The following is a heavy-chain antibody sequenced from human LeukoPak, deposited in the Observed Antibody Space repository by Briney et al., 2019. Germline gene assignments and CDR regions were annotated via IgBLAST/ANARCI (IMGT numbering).Heavy chain of an antibody. CDR1: GGSISSYY. CDR2: ISNGGIT. CDR3: VRLQPNSGEWAFDI. V-gene: IGHV4-59*07. J-gene: IGHJ3*02. D-gene: IGHD6-19*01. Sequence: SDTLSLTCTVSGGSISSYYWSWIRQPPGEGLEWIGYISNGGITNYNPSLKSRVTISVHTSKNQLSLKLSSVTAADTAVYHCVRLQPNSGEWAFDIWGQGTMVSVSS.